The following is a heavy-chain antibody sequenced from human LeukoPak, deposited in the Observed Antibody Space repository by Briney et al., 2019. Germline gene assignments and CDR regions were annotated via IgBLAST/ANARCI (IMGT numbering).Heavy chain of an antibody. Sequence: GGSLRLSCAASGFTFSSYGMHWVRQAPGKGLEWVSAISGSGGSTYYADSVKGRFTISRDNSKNTLYLQMNSLRAEDTAVYYCAKTSGYDTDPFDYWGQGTLVTVSS. CDR1: GFTFSSYG. V-gene: IGHV3-23*01. CDR3: AKTSGYDTDPFDY. CDR2: ISGSGGST. J-gene: IGHJ4*02. D-gene: IGHD5-12*01.